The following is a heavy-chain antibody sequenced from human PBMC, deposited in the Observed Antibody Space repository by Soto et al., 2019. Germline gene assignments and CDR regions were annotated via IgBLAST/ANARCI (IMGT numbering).Heavy chain of an antibody. J-gene: IGHJ6*02. CDR3: ARRDSTDCSNGVCSFFYNHDMDV. D-gene: IGHD2-8*01. CDR2: INPKSGGT. V-gene: IGHV1-2*04. Sequence: GASVKVSCKASGYSFTDYHIHWVRQAPGQGLEWLGRINPKSGGTSTAQKFQGWVTMTTDTSISTASMELTRLTSDDTAIYYCARRDSTDCSNGVCSFFYNHDMDVWGQGTTGTVSS. CDR1: GYSFTDYH.